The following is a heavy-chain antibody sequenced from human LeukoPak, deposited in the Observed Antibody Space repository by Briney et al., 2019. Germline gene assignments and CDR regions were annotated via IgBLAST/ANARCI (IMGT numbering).Heavy chain of an antibody. V-gene: IGHV3-23*01. Sequence: GGSLRLSCAASGFTFSSYAMHWVRQAPGKGLEWVSAISGSGGSTYYADSVKGRFTISRDNSKNTLYLQMNSLRAEDTAVYYCAKDSVDTAMVTDFDYWGQGTLVTVSS. D-gene: IGHD5-18*01. J-gene: IGHJ4*02. CDR3: AKDSVDTAMVTDFDY. CDR2: ISGSGGST. CDR1: GFTFSSYA.